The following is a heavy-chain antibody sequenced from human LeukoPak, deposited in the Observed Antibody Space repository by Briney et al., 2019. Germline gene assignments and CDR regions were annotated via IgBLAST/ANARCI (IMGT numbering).Heavy chain of an antibody. V-gene: IGHV6-1*01. CDR2: TYYRSKWYN. D-gene: IGHD3-3*01. CDR3: ARAPPYDFWSGYSHFDY. CDR1: GDSVSSNSAA. Sequence: SQTLSLTCAISGDSVSSNSAAWNWIRRSPSRGLEWLGRTYYRSKWYNDYAVSVKSRITINPDTSKNQFSLQLNSVTPEDTAVYYCARAPPYDFWSGYSHFDYWGQGTLVTVSS. J-gene: IGHJ4*02.